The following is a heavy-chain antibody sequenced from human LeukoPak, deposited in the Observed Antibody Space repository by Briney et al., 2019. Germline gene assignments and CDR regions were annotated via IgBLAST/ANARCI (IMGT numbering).Heavy chain of an antibody. V-gene: IGHV1-69*13. J-gene: IGHJ4*02. CDR1: GGTFSSYA. CDR2: IIPIFGTA. D-gene: IGHD3-3*01. CDR3: ASPRLRTGGFLEWLFLTY. Sequence: ASVKVSCKASGGTFSSYAISWVRQAPGQGLEWMGGIIPIFGTANYAQKFQGRVTITPDESTSTAYMELSSLRSEDTAVYYCASPRLRTGGFLEWLFLTYWGQGTLVTVSS.